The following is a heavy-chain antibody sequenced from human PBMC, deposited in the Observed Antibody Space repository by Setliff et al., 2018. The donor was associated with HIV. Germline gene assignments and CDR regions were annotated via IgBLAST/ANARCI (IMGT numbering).Heavy chain of an antibody. V-gene: IGHV1-69*10. D-gene: IGHD3-22*01. CDR3: ARDCDHYYYDSSVYYWNAFDI. CDR1: GGTFSSYA. Sequence: SVKVSCKASGGTFSSYAISWVRQAPGQGLEWMGGIIPILGIANYAQKFQGRVTITADESTSTAYMELSSLRSEDTAVYYCARDCDHYYYDSSVYYWNAFDIWGQGTMVTVSS. J-gene: IGHJ3*02. CDR2: IIPILGIA.